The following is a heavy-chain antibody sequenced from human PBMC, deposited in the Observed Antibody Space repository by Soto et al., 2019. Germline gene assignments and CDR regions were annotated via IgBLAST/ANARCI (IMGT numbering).Heavy chain of an antibody. CDR1: GFTFSSCA. D-gene: IGHD6-6*01. CDR2: ISSSSSYI. V-gene: IGHV3-21*01. Sequence: EVQLLESGGGFVQPGGSLRLSCAASGFTFSSCAMTWVRQAPGKGLEWVSSISSSSSYIYYADSVKGRFTISRDNAKNSLYLQMNSLRAEDTAVYYCARETVEYSSVSNWFDPWGQGTLVTVSS. J-gene: IGHJ5*02. CDR3: ARETVEYSSVSNWFDP.